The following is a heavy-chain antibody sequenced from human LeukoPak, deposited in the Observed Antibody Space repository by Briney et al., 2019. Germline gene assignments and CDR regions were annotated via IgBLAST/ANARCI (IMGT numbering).Heavy chain of an antibody. CDR3: ARAYGSSGYYQLPIDY. V-gene: IGHV3-7*03. CDR2: INHDGREK. J-gene: IGHJ4*02. CDR1: GFTFNNYW. Sequence: GGSLRLSCAASGFTFNNYWLSWVRQAPGKGLEWVANINHDGREKYYVDSVKGRFTISRDNAKNSLYLQMDSLRVEDTALYYCARAYGSSGYYQLPIDYWGQGTLVTVSS. D-gene: IGHD3-22*01.